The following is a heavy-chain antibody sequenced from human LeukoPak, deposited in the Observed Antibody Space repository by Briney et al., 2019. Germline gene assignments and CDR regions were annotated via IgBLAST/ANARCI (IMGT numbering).Heavy chain of an antibody. CDR2: ISASGDTT. CDR3: ARDQVVVIVLFDY. Sequence: GGSLRLACAASGFTFSNYAMTWVRQAPGKGLEWVSAISASGDTTYYADSVKGRFTISRDNSKNTLYLQMNSLRAEDTAVYYCARDQVVVIVLFDYWGQGTLVTVSS. D-gene: IGHD3-22*01. J-gene: IGHJ4*02. CDR1: GFTFSNYA. V-gene: IGHV3-23*01.